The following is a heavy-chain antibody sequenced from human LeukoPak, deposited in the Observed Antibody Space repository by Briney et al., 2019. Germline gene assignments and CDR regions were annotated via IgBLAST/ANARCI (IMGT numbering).Heavy chain of an antibody. Sequence: PGGSLRLSCAGSGLTVSSNCMSWVRQAPGKGLEWVSVIYSDGNAYYADSVKGRFTISRDNSKNTLYLQMNSLRAEDTAVYYCAKDSSLHYYDSTGDFDYWGQGTLVTVSS. V-gene: IGHV3-53*01. CDR2: IYSDGNA. J-gene: IGHJ4*02. D-gene: IGHD3-22*01. CDR1: GLTVSSNC. CDR3: AKDSSLHYYDSTGDFDY.